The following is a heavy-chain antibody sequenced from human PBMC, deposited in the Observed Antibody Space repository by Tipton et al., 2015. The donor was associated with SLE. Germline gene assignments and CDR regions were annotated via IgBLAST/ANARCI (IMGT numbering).Heavy chain of an antibody. D-gene: IGHD2-15*01. J-gene: IGHJ3*02. Sequence: GSLRLSCEASGFTFSTYWMHWVRQAPGKGLVWVSRIDNDGTYTSYADSVRGRFTISRDNAKNTVYLQMNSLTAEDTAVYYCAREGPVVDVHTDALDIWGQGTMVTISS. CDR2: IDNDGTYT. CDR3: AREGPVVDVHTDALDI. CDR1: GFTFSTYW. V-gene: IGHV3-74*01.